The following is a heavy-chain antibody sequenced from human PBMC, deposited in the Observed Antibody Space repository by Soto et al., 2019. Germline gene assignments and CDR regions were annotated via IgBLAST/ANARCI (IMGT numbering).Heavy chain of an antibody. J-gene: IGHJ6*02. CDR2: INGGSTT. V-gene: IGHV3-23*01. CDR3: AKDKDWSGVYGMDV. CDR1: GFTFSSYA. Sequence: GGSLRLSCAASGFTFSSYAMSWVHQAPGKGLEWVTAINGGSTTYYADSVKGRFTISRDNSKNTLYLQMNSLRAEDTAVYYCAKDKDWSGVYGMDVWGQGTTVTVSS. D-gene: IGHD3-3*01.